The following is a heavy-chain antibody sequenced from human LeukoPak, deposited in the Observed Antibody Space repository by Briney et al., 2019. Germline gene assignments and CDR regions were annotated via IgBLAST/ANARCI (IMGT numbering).Heavy chain of an antibody. V-gene: IGHV3-23*05. Sequence: GGSLRLSYEADGFIFSAKGMSCVRQAPGQGLEWVSSIGSDNKPHYSESVKGRFAISRDNFKSMLFLQLNSLRAEDTALYYCARGLQVYVGMDVWGQGTTVTVSS. CDR1: GFIFSAKG. J-gene: IGHJ6*02. CDR2: IGSDNKP. D-gene: IGHD2/OR15-2a*01. CDR3: ARGLQVYVGMDV.